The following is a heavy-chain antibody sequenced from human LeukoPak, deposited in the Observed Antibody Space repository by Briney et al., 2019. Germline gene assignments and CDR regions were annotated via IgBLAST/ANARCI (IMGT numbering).Heavy chain of an antibody. D-gene: IGHD6-13*01. CDR1: GFTFSSYS. Sequence: GGSLRLSCTAPGFTFSSYSMNWVRQAPGKGLEWLSYISDSSTYVYYADSVKGRFTISRDNAKNSVYLQMSSLRAEDTAVYYCARAGSSSWYGWFDPWGQGTLVTVSS. CDR2: ISDSSTYV. V-gene: IGHV3-21*05. J-gene: IGHJ5*02. CDR3: ARAGSSSWYGWFDP.